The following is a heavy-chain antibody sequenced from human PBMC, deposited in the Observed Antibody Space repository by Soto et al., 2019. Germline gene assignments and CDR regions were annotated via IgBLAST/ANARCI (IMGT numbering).Heavy chain of an antibody. D-gene: IGHD6-19*01. CDR3: ARDTTIAVAGTTSGPIQN. Sequence: GASVKVSCKASGYTFTGYYMHWVRQAPGQGLEWMGWINPNSGGTNYAQKFQGRVTMTRDTSISTAYMELSRLGSDDTAVYYCARDTTIAVAGTTSGPIQNWGQGTLVTVSS. CDR1: GYTFTGYY. V-gene: IGHV1-2*02. CDR2: INPNSGGT. J-gene: IGHJ1*01.